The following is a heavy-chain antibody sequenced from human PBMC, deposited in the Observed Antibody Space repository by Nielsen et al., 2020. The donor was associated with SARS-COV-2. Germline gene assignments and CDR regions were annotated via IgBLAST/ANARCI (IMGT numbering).Heavy chain of an antibody. CDR3: ARLNVLTTYSLDV. Sequence: SVKVSCKASGITFDNYAITWVRQAPGQGIEWLGRIIPVLGVAHYAQKFQGRVTLTADKSTSTAYMALSSLRSEDTAVYYCARLNVLTTYSLDVWGQGTTVTVSS. CDR2: IIPVLGVA. J-gene: IGHJ6*02. CDR1: GITFDNYA. D-gene: IGHD2-15*01. V-gene: IGHV1-69*04.